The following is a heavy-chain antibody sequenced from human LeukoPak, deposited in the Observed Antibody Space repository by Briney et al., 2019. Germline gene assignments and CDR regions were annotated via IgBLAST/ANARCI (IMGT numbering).Heavy chain of an antibody. J-gene: IGHJ5*02. CDR2: ISNTGSA. D-gene: IGHD3-10*01. Sequence: LRLSCAASGFTFSDYSMNWVRQPPGKDLEWIAYISNTGSAASHPSLKSRVTISMDTSKNQFFLKLTSVTAADTAVYYCARRWGSGSHTDWFDTWSQGTLVTVSS. CDR3: ARRWGSGSHTDWFDT. V-gene: IGHV4-30-4*08. CDR1: GFTFSDYS.